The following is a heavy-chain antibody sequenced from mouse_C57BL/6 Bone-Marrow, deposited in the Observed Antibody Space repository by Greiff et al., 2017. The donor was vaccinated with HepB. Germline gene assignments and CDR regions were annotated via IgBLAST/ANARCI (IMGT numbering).Heavy chain of an antibody. J-gene: IGHJ2*01. Sequence: EVQLQQSGAELVRPGASVKLSCTASGFNIKDDYMHWVKQRPEQGLEWIGWIDPENGDTEYASKFQGKATITADTSSNTAYLQLSSLTSEDTAVYYCTTYVYDGYAYYFYYWGQGTTLTVSS. CDR2: IDPENGDT. CDR3: TTYVYDGYAYYFYY. CDR1: GFNIKDDY. D-gene: IGHD2-3*01. V-gene: IGHV14-4*01.